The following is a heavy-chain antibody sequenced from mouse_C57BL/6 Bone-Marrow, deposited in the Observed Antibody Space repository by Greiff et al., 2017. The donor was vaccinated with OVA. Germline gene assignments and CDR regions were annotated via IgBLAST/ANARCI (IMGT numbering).Heavy chain of an antibody. CDR3: ASRFFYYYGSSLYWYFDV. D-gene: IGHD1-1*01. Sequence: QVQLQQSGAELMKPGASVKLSCKATGYTFTGYWIEWVKQRPGHGLEWIGEILPGSGSTNYNEKFKGKATFTADTYSNTAYMQLSSLTTEESAIYYCASRFFYYYGSSLYWYFDVWGTGTTVTVSS. CDR2: ILPGSGST. V-gene: IGHV1-9*01. J-gene: IGHJ1*03. CDR1: GYTFTGYW.